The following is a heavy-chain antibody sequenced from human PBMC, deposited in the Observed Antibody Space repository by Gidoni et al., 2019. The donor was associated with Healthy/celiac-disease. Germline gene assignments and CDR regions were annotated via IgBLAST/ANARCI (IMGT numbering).Heavy chain of an antibody. CDR3: ARGYSGYEGGLFDY. V-gene: IGHV3-21*01. Sequence: EVQLVEPVGGLFKPGGSLRLSCAASGFTFSSYSMNWVRQAPGKGLEWVSSISSSSSYIYYADSVKGRFTISRDNAKNSLYLQMNSLGAEDTAVYYCARGYSGYEGGLFDYWGQGTLVTVSS. J-gene: IGHJ4*02. D-gene: IGHD5-12*01. CDR1: GFTFSSYS. CDR2: ISSSSSYI.